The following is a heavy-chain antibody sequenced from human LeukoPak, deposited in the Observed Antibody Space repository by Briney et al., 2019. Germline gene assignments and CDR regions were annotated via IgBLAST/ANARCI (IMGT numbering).Heavy chain of an antibody. CDR2: FYYTGIT. CDR3: ARHGFGSILTGALIDY. V-gene: IGHV4-39*01. CDR1: SGSISSSSYY. Sequence: SETLSLTCSVSSGSISSSSYYWGWIRQPPGKGLEWIGSFYYTGITYYNPSLKSRVTISVDASENRFSLKLSSVTAADTALYYCARHGFGSILTGALIDYWGQGTLVTVSS. J-gene: IGHJ4*02. D-gene: IGHD3-10*01.